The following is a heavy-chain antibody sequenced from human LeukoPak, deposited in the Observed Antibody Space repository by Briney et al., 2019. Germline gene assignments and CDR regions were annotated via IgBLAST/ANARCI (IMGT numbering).Heavy chain of an antibody. CDR1: GYSFTTYW. Sequence: GESLKISCRGSGYSFTTYWVGWVRQMPGKGLDWMGIIYPGDSDTIYSPSFQGLVTISVDKSISTEYLQWSSLKASDTAMYYCARRLTTATFDYWGRGTLVTVSS. CDR2: IYPGDSDT. J-gene: IGHJ4*02. CDR3: ARRLTTATFDY. D-gene: IGHD4-11*01. V-gene: IGHV5-51*01.